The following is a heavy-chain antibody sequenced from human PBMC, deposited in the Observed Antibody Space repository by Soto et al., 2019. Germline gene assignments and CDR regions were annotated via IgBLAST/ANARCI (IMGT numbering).Heavy chain of an antibody. CDR1: GFTVSSNY. Sequence: SGGSLRLSCAASGFTVSSNYMSWVRQAPGKGLEWVSVIYSGGSTYYADSVKGRFTISRDNSKNTLYLQMNSLRAEDTAVYYCARSPYYYGSGNLYYFDYWGQGTLVTVSS. V-gene: IGHV3-53*01. J-gene: IGHJ4*02. D-gene: IGHD3-10*01. CDR2: IYSGGST. CDR3: ARSPYYYGSGNLYYFDY.